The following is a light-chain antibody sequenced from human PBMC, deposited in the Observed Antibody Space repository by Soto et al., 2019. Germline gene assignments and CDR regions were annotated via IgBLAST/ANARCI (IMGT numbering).Light chain of an antibody. CDR3: QQYGTSPIA. V-gene: IGKV3-20*01. J-gene: IGKJ5*01. Sequence: EIVLTQSPGTLSLSPGERATLSCRASQNVGGRFLAWYQQKPGQAPRLLINVASPRATGIPDRFSGSGSGTVFTLHISILVPEDVAVYYCQQYGTSPIAFGQGTRLE. CDR2: VAS. CDR1: QNVGGRF.